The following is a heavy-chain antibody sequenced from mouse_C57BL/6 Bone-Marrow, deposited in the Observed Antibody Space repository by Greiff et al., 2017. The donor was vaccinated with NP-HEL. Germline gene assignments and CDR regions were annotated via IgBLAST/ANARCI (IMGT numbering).Heavy chain of an antibody. CDR2: IDPSDSET. CDR1: GYTFTSYW. J-gene: IGHJ3*01. CDR3: ARGGYPWFAY. V-gene: IGHV1-52*01. Sequence: QVQLQQPGAELVRPGSSVKLSCKASGYTFTSYWLHWVKQRPIQGLEWIGNIDPSDSETHYNQKFKDKATLTVDKSSSTAYMQLSSLTSEDSAVYYCARGGYPWFAYWGQGTLVTVSA. D-gene: IGHD2-2*01.